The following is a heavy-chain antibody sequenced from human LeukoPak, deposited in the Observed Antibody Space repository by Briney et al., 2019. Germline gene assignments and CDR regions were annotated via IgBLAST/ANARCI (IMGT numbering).Heavy chain of an antibody. J-gene: IGHJ4*02. Sequence: GGXXRLSCAASGFTFDDYAMHWVRQARGKGLECVSFITGDGCRTYYADSVKGRFTISRDNSKKSLYLQMSRLRTEDTALYFCAKDRDTSGYTHWGQGTLVSVSS. CDR2: ITGDGCRT. D-gene: IGHD3-22*01. CDR1: GFTFDDYA. CDR3: AKDRDTSGYTH. V-gene: IGHV3-43*02.